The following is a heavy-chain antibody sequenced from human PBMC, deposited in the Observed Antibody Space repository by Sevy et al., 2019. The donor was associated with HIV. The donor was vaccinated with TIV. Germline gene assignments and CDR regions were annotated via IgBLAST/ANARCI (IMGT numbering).Heavy chain of an antibody. V-gene: IGHV1-2*04. CDR3: GTGAYSSANFYSHGVDV. J-gene: IGHJ6*02. CDR1: GYTFTGYY. Sequence: ASVKVSCKASGYTFTGYYLHWVRQAPGQGLEWMGWINPNRGDTHYAQKFRGWVTMTSDTSSSTAYIYLNRLTSDETAVNYWGTGAYSSANFYSHGVDVWGLGTTVTVSS. D-gene: IGHD2-21*01. CDR2: INPNRGDT.